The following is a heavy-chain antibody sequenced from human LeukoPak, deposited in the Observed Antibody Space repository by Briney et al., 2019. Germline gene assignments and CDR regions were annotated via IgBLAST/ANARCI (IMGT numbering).Heavy chain of an antibody. D-gene: IGHD5-18*01. J-gene: IGHJ4*02. CDR2: INPSGGST. CDR1: GYTFTSYY. Sequence: GASVTVSCKASGYTFTSYYMHWVRQAPGQGLEWMGLINPSGGSTSYAQKFQGRVTMTRDTSTSTVYMELSSLRSEDTAVYYCARDRGRDTAMSDYWGQGTLVTVSS. CDR3: ARDRGRDTAMSDY. V-gene: IGHV1-46*01.